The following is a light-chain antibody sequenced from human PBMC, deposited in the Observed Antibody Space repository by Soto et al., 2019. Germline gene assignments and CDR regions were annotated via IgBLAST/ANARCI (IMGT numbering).Light chain of an antibody. CDR3: AAWDDRVNGVV. Sequence: QSVLTQPPSVSGTRGQSITISCSGSSSNIGIYTLNWNQHLPGTAPKLLFSTYDQRPSGVADRFSGSKSGTSASLAISGLQSEDEADYYCAAWDDRVNGVVFGGGTKLTVL. V-gene: IGLV1-44*01. CDR2: TYD. CDR1: SSNIGIYT. J-gene: IGLJ2*01.